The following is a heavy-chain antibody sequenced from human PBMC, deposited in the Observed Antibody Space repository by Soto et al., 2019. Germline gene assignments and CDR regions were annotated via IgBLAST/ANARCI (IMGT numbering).Heavy chain of an antibody. V-gene: IGHV3-11*06. CDR3: ARDGGVIIAAATGGGYGLDV. Sequence: ESVGDLVKPGGSLRLSCAVSGFTFSDYYMSWIRQAPEKGLEWVAYISRRGNYTNYAASVRGRFTISRDNVKNSLFLQMDSLRDEDTAVYYCARDGGVIIAAATGGGYGLDVWGQGTTVIVSS. CDR1: GFTFSDYY. CDR2: ISRRGNYT. J-gene: IGHJ6*02. D-gene: IGHD2-2*01.